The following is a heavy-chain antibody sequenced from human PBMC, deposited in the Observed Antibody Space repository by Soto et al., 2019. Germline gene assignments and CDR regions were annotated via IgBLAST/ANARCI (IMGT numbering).Heavy chain of an antibody. J-gene: IGHJ4*02. CDR1: GFTFSNYA. CDR2: ISHTGNTI. V-gene: IGHV3-23*01. D-gene: IGHD6-19*01. Sequence: EVQLLESGGGLVQPGGSLRLSCAASGFTFSNYAMSWVRQAPGKGLEWVSSISHTGNTIYYADSVKGRFTISRDNSKATLYLQMNSQRAEDTALYYCVNNQGSAWYFEYWGEGTLVTVSS. CDR3: VNNQGSAWYFEY.